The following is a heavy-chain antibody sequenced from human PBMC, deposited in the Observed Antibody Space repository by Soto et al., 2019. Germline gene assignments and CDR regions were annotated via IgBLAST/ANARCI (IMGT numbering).Heavy chain of an antibody. CDR3: ARGDVNWFDP. D-gene: IGHD2-21*02. Sequence: AAVKVSCKASGYSFIGYYMHWVRQAPGQGLEWMGWINPKSGVTNYAQKFQGRVTMTRDTSITTAYMELSSLRSDDTAVYYCARGDVNWFDPWGQGTLVTVSS. V-gene: IGHV1-2*02. CDR2: INPKSGVT. CDR1: GYSFIGYY. J-gene: IGHJ5*02.